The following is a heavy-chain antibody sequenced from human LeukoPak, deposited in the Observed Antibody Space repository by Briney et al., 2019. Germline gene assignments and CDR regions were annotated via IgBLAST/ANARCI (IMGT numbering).Heavy chain of an antibody. Sequence: PSETLSLTCTVSGGSISSYYWSWIRQPPGKGLEWIGYIYYSGSTNYNPSLKSRVTISVDTSKNQFSLKLSSVTAADTAVYYCASSSIASGWNYLDYWGQGTLVTVSS. CDR2: IYYSGST. J-gene: IGHJ4*02. V-gene: IGHV4-59*08. CDR3: ASSSIASGWNYLDY. CDR1: GGSISSYY. D-gene: IGHD6-19*01.